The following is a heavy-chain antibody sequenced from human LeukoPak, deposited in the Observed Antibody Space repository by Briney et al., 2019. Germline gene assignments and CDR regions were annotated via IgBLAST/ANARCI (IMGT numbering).Heavy chain of an antibody. Sequence: GGSLRLSCAASGFTFSNYWMNWVRQAPGKGLEWVANIKQDGGEKSYVDSVKGRFTISRDNAKNSLHLQMNSLRAEDTAVYYCAKGIAVADRFDYWGQGTLVTVSS. V-gene: IGHV3-7*01. J-gene: IGHJ4*02. D-gene: IGHD6-19*01. CDR2: IKQDGGEK. CDR3: AKGIAVADRFDY. CDR1: GFTFSNYW.